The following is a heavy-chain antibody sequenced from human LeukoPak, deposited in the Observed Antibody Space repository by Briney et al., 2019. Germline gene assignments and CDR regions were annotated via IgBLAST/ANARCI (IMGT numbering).Heavy chain of an antibody. V-gene: IGHV3-7*03. J-gene: IGHJ4*02. CDR2: IKQDGSEK. CDR1: GFTFSSYW. Sequence: PGGSLRLSCAASGFTFSSYWMSWVRQAPGKGLEWVANIKQDGSEKYYVDSVKGRFTISRDNAKNSLYLQMNSLRAEDTALYYCAGAKTSWSFFDYWGQGTLVTVSS. CDR3: AGAKTSWSFFDY. D-gene: IGHD2-2*01.